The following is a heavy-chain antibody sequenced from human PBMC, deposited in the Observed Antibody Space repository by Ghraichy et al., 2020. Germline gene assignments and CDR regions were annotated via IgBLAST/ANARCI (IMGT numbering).Heavy chain of an antibody. D-gene: IGHD3-10*01. V-gene: IGHV4-34*01. Sequence: SQTLSLTCAVYGGSFSGYYWSWIRQPPGKGLEWIGEINHSGSTNYNPSLKSRVTISVDTSKNQFSLKLSSVTAADTAVYYCARGLVWFRDLGGAFDIWGQGTMVTVSS. CDR3: ARGLVWFRDLGGAFDI. CDR2: INHSGST. J-gene: IGHJ3*02. CDR1: GGSFSGYY.